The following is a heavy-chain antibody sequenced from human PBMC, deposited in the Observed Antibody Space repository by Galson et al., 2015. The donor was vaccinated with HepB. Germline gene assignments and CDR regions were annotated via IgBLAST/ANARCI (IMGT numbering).Heavy chain of an antibody. Sequence: SLRLSCAASGFTFSSYWMSWVRQAPGKGLEWVANIKQDGSEKYYVDSVKGRFTISRDNAKNSLYLQMNSLRAEDTAVYYCARIQYNYYGSGSYYPIDYWGQGTLVTVSS. V-gene: IGHV3-7*03. CDR2: IKQDGSEK. D-gene: IGHD3-10*01. CDR3: ARIQYNYYGSGSYYPIDY. CDR1: GFTFSSYW. J-gene: IGHJ4*02.